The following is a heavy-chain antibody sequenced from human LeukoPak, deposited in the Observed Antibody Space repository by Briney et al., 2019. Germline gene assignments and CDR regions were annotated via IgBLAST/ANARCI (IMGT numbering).Heavy chain of an antibody. J-gene: IGHJ5*02. CDR3: ARDALVVVRDVNWFDP. CDR2: ISAYNGNT. CDR1: GYTFTSYG. V-gene: IGHV1-18*01. Sequence: ASVKVSCKASGYTFTSYGISWVRQAPGQGLEWMGWISAYNGNTNYAQKFQGRVTITADKSTSTAYMELSSLRSEDTAVYYCARDALVVVRDVNWFDPWGQGTLVTVSS. D-gene: IGHD3-10*01.